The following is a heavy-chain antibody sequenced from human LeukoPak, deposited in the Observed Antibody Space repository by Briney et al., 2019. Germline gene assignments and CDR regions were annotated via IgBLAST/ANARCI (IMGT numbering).Heavy chain of an antibody. CDR3: ARYIVVVVAATTYYYYGMDA. D-gene: IGHD2-15*01. J-gene: IGHJ6*02. V-gene: IGHV4-59*08. CDR2: IYYSGST. CDR1: GGSISSYY. Sequence: SETLSLTCTVSGGSISSYYWSWIRQPPGKGLEWIGYIYYSGSTNYNPSLKSRVTISVDTSKNQFSLKLSSVTAADTAVYYCARYIVVVVAATTYYYYGMDAWGQGTTVTVSS.